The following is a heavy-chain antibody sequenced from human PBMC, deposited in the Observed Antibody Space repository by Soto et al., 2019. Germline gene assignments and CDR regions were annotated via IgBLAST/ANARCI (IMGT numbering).Heavy chain of an antibody. Sequence: EAQLVESGGGLVQPGGSLRLSCAASGFTFSVYTMHWVRQSPGKGLEWISTITRSGTTISYADSVKGRFTISRDNAKSSLFLQMDTLRDEDTAVYYCARDGYSTASDWPWFDPWGQGTLVTVSS. CDR3: ARDGYSTASDWPWFDP. J-gene: IGHJ5*02. CDR2: ITRSGTTI. V-gene: IGHV3-48*02. D-gene: IGHD6-6*01. CDR1: GFTFSVYT.